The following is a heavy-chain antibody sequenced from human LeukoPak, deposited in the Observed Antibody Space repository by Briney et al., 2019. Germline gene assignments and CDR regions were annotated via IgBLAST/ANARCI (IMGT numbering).Heavy chain of an antibody. Sequence: SETLSLSCTVSGGSISSSSYYWGRIRQPPGKGLEWIGSLYYSRDTYYNPTLKTRVTISVDTSKYQFCLRLSSVTPAETAVYYYSSGLDYWGQGTLVTVSS. CDR2: LYYSRDT. V-gene: IGHV4-39*07. CDR3: SSGLDY. J-gene: IGHJ4*02. CDR1: GGSISSSSYY. D-gene: IGHD6-19*01.